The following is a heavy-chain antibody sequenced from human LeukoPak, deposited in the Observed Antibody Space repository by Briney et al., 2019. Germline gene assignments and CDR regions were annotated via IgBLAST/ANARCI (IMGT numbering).Heavy chain of an antibody. D-gene: IGHD2-2*02. CDR1: GGSISSGDYY. J-gene: IGHJ5*02. CDR3: ARWCTSCYTIQT. CDR2: IYYSGST. V-gene: IGHV4-30-4*08. Sequence: SQTLSLTCTVSGGSISSGDYYWSWIRQPPGKGLEWLGYIYYSGSTYYNPSLKSRVTISVDTSKNQFSLKLSSVTAADTAVYYCARWCTSCYTIQTWGQGTLVTVSS.